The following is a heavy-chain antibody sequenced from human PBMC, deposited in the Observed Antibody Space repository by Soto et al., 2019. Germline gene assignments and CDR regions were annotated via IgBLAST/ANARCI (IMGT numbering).Heavy chain of an antibody. CDR3: ARVEAPFGESLH. D-gene: IGHD3-10*01. CDR2: ISPDDGNT. V-gene: IGHV1-18*01. J-gene: IGHJ4*02. CDR1: GYTFSSYT. Sequence: GASVKVSCKTSGYTFSSYTIAWVRQAPGQGLEWLGWISPDDGNTEYEQKFQGRVTMPADTLTNNAYMELRSLKYDDTAVYYCARVEAPFGESLHWGQGTPVTVSS.